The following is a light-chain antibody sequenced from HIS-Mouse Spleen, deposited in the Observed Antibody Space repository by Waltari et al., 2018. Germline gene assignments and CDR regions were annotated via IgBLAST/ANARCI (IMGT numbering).Light chain of an antibody. V-gene: IGKV4-1*01. Sequence: EIVMTQSPDSLAVSLGERATINCKSSQSVLYSSNNKNYLAWYQQKPGQPPKLLIYWASTRESGVPDRFNGSGSGTDFTLTISSLQAEDVAVYYCQQYYSTPYTFGQGTKLEIK. CDR3: QQYYSTPYT. CDR1: QSVLYSSNNKNY. J-gene: IGKJ2*01. CDR2: WAS.